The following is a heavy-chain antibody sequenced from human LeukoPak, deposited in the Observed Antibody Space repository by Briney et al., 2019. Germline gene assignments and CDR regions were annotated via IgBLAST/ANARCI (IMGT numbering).Heavy chain of an antibody. D-gene: IGHD6-19*01. J-gene: IGHJ3*02. CDR2: INQDGSEK. Sequence: GGSLRLSCAASGFTFSSYWITWVRQAPGKGLEWVANINQDGSEKCYVDSVKGRFTISRDNAKNSLSLQMNSLRVEDTAVYYCARGVAVAPRSAFDIWGQGTMVTVSS. V-gene: IGHV3-7*01. CDR1: GFTFSSYW. CDR3: ARGVAVAPRSAFDI.